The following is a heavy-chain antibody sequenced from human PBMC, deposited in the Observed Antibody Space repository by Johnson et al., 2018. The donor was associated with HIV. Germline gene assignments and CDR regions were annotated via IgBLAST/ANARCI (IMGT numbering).Heavy chain of an antibody. D-gene: IGHD3-16*01. CDR1: GFTFSSYG. CDR2: IRYDGSSQ. CDR3: ATGGTGGALDR. J-gene: IGHJ3*01. Sequence: VQLVESGGGLVQPGGSLRLSCAASGFTFSSYGMHWVRQAPGKGLEWVAFIRYDGSSQYFADSVKGRFTISRDNSKNTLYLQMNSLRTEDTAVYYCATGGTGGALDRWGQGTTVTVSS. V-gene: IGHV3-30*02.